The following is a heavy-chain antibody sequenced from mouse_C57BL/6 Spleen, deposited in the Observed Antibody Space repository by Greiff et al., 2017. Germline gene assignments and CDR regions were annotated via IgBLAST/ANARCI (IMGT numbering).Heavy chain of an antibody. Sequence: QVQLQQPGAELVKPGASVKLSCKASGYTFTSYWMQWVKQRPGQGLEWIGEIDPSDSYTNYNHKFKGKATLTVDTSSSTAYMQLSSLTSEDSAVYYCARRSSGPMDYWGQGTSVTVSS. V-gene: IGHV1-50*01. D-gene: IGHD3-2*02. J-gene: IGHJ4*01. CDR2: IDPSDSYT. CDR3: ARRSSGPMDY. CDR1: GYTFTSYW.